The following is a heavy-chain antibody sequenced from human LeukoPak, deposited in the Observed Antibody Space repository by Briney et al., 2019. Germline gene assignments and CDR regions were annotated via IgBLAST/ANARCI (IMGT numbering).Heavy chain of an antibody. CDR3: ARYGSGDLHFDY. CDR1: GYTFTSYD. CDR2: MNPNSGNT. J-gene: IGHJ4*02. V-gene: IGHV1-8*01. D-gene: IGHD3-10*01. Sequence: ASVKVSCKASGYTFTSYDINWVRQATGQGLEWMGWMNPNSGNTGYAQKLQGRVTMTTDTSTSTAYMELRSLRSDDTAVYYCARYGSGDLHFDYWGQGTLVTVSS.